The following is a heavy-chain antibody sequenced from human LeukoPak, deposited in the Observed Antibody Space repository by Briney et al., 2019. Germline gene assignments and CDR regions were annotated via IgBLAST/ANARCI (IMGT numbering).Heavy chain of an antibody. V-gene: IGHV1-8*01. D-gene: IGHD4-23*01. J-gene: IGHJ6*02. CDR3: ARKVDTYGGMIYYYYGMDV. CDR1: GYTFTSYD. Sequence: ASVKVSCKASGYTFTSYDINWVRQATGQGLEWMGWMNPNSGNTGYAQKFQGRVTMTRNTSISTAHMELSSLRSEDTAVYYCARKVDTYGGMIYYYYGMDVWGQGTTVTVSS. CDR2: MNPNSGNT.